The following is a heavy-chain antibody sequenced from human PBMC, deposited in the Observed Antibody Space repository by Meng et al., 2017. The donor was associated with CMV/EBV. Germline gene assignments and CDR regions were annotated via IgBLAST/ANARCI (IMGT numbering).Heavy chain of an antibody. V-gene: IGHV3-48*03. D-gene: IGHD3-3*01. J-gene: IGHJ3*02. Sequence: GESLKIFCEASGFSFRLYEMNWVRQAPGKGLEWVSYISSSGSTTHYAESVKGRFTISRDNAKNSVYLQMNTLRAEDTAVYYCARDVFRGEAFDIWGQGTMVTVSS. CDR3: ARDVFRGEAFDI. CDR2: ISSSGSTT. CDR1: GFSFRLYE.